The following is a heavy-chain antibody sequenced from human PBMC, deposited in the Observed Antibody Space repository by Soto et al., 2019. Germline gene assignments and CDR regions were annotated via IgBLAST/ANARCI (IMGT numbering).Heavy chain of an antibody. V-gene: IGHV4-34*01. CDR1: GGSFSGYY. J-gene: IGHJ6*03. CDR2: INHSGST. Sequence: SETLSLTCAVYGGSFSGYYWSWIRQPPGRGLEWIGEINHSGSTNYNPSLKSRVTISVDTSKNQFSLKLSSVTAADTAVYYCARGSTIFGVVPIYYYYYMDVWGKGTTVTVSS. CDR3: ARGSTIFGVVPIYYYYYMDV. D-gene: IGHD3-3*01.